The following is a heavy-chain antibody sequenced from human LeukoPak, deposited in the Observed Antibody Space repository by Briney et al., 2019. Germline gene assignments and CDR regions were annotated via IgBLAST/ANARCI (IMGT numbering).Heavy chain of an antibody. D-gene: IGHD7-27*01. V-gene: IGHV1-8*01. CDR2: MNPNSGNT. Sequence: ASVKVSCKTSGHTFTNNHIHWVRQATGQGLEWMGWMNPNSGNTGYAQKFQGRVTMTRNTSVSTAYMELSSLRSEDTAVYYCARGLGALDAFDIWGQGTMVTVSS. CDR1: GHTFTNNH. CDR3: ARGLGALDAFDI. J-gene: IGHJ3*02.